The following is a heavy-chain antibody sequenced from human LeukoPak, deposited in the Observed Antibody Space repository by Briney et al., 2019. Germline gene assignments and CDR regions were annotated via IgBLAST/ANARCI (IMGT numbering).Heavy chain of an antibody. V-gene: IGHV1-18*01. CDR3: ARSLHYYDNSGLFIQH. CDR2: ISVYNGNT. CDR1: GYTFSRYG. D-gene: IGHD3-22*01. J-gene: IGHJ1*01. Sequence: ASVQVSCKASGYTFSRYGFTWVRQAPGQGIEWMGWISVYNGNTNFAQKLQGRVTMTADTSTSTAYMELRSLRPDDTAVYYCARSLHYYDNSGLFIQHWGQGTLVTVSS.